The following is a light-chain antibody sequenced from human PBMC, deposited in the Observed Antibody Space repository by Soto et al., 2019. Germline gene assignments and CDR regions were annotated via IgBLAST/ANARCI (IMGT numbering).Light chain of an antibody. V-gene: IGKV1-39*01. Sequence: DIQMTQSPSSLSASVGDRFTITCRASHSIASYLNWYQQKPGKAPELLIYASSTLQSGVPSRFSGSGSGTEFTLTISSLQVEDFATYYCQQSYTILWTFGQGTKVDIK. J-gene: IGKJ1*01. CDR1: HSIASY. CDR2: ASS. CDR3: QQSYTILWT.